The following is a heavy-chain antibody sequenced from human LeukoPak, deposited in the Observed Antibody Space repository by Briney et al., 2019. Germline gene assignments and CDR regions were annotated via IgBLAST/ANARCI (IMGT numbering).Heavy chain of an antibody. Sequence: HPGGSLRLSCAASGFTFSSNAMHWVRQAPGRGLEYVSGIASNGGNKDYANSVKGRFTISRDNSKNTVYLQMGSLRAEDMAVYYSAREYCTTNNCYNWGLGYWGQGTLVTVSS. J-gene: IGHJ4*02. CDR3: AREYCTTNNCYNWGLGY. D-gene: IGHD2-2*02. CDR1: GFTFSSNA. CDR2: IASNGGNK. V-gene: IGHV3-64*01.